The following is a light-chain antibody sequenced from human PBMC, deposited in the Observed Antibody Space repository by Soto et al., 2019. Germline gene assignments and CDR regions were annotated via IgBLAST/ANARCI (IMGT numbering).Light chain of an antibody. V-gene: IGLV7-43*01. CDR2: STI. CDR3: LLYYADAWV. Sequence: QTVVTQEPSLTVSPGGTVTLTCASSTGTVTSGYYPNWFQQKPGQAPRALIYSTINKHSWTPARFSGSLLGGKAALTLSGVQPEDEAEYYCLLYYADAWVFGGGTKLTVL. CDR1: TGTVTSGYY. J-gene: IGLJ3*02.